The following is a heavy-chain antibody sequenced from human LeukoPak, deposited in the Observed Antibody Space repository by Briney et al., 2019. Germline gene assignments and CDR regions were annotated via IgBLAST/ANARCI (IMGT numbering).Heavy chain of an antibody. CDR1: GYTFSTYW. CDR2: IKSDGST. D-gene: IGHD3-22*01. Sequence: GGSLRLSCAASGYTFSTYWMHWVRQAPGKGLVWVSRIKSDGSTNYADSVKGRFTISRDNAKNTVSLQMNSLRPEDTGVYYCARAPSEIGGYYPEYFRHWGQGTLVTVSS. J-gene: IGHJ1*01. CDR3: ARAPSEIGGYYPEYFRH. V-gene: IGHV3-74*01.